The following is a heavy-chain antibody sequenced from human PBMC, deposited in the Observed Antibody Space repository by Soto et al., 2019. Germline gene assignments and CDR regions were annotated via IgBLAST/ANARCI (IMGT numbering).Heavy chain of an antibody. Sequence: GGSLRLSCAASGFTFSSYWMSWVRQAPGKGLEWVAVITYDGSNKYYADSVKGRFTISRDNSKNTLYLQMNSLRAEDTAVYYCAASDFGVVRPTPDYWGQGTLVTVSS. D-gene: IGHD3-3*01. V-gene: IGHV3-30*03. CDR1: GFTFSSYW. CDR3: AASDFGVVRPTPDY. J-gene: IGHJ4*02. CDR2: ITYDGSNK.